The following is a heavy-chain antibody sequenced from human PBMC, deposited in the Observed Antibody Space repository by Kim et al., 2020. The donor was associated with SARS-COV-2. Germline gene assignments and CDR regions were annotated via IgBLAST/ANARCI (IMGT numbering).Heavy chain of an antibody. CDR1: GYTFTSYG. V-gene: IGHV1-18*01. D-gene: IGHD3-22*01. CDR2: ISAYNGNT. Sequence: ASVKVSCKASGYTFTSYGISWVRQAPGQGLEWMGWISAYNGNTKYAQKLQGRVTMTTDTSTSTAYMELRSLRSDDTAVYYCARDNRNYYDSSGGPNFDYWGQGTLVTVSS. J-gene: IGHJ4*02. CDR3: ARDNRNYYDSSGGPNFDY.